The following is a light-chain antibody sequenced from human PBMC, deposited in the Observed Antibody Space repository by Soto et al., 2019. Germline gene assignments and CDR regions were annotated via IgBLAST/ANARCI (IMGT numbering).Light chain of an antibody. CDR1: QSVSSY. CDR2: DAS. CDR3: QQRSNWRRT. Sequence: EIVLTQSPATLSLSPGERATLSCRASQSVSSYLAWYQQKPGQAPRLLIYDASNSATGIPATSSGSGSGTDFTLTISSLEPEDFAVYYCQQRSNWRRTFGGGTKVEIK. V-gene: IGKV3-11*01. J-gene: IGKJ4*02.